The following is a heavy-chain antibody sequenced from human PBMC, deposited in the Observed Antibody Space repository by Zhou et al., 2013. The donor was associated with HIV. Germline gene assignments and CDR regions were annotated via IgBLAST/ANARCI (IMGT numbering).Heavy chain of an antibody. Sequence: QVQLVQSGAEVKKTGSSVRVSCTASGYTFTYRYLHWMRQAPGQALEWMGWITPFNGKTDYVQKFQGRVTMTRDRSMSTAYMELSGLSSEDTAIYYCAREGGGKLTGDRYFDLWGRGTLVT. CDR2: ITPFNGKT. D-gene: IGHD7-27*01. V-gene: IGHV1-45*02. J-gene: IGHJ2*01. CDR3: AREGGGKLTGDRYFDL. CDR1: GYTFTYRY.